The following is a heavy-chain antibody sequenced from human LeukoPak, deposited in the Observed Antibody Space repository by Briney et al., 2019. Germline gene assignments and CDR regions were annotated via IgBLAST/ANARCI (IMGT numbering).Heavy chain of an antibody. CDR2: IYHSGST. D-gene: IGHD3-22*01. Sequence: SETLSLTCTVSGYSISSGYYWGWIRQPPGKGLEWIGNIYHSGSTYYNPSLKSRVTISVDTSKNQFSLKLRSVTAADTAVYYCARASGLTTPFGYWGQGTLVTVSS. CDR1: GYSISSGYY. CDR3: ARASGLTTPFGY. V-gene: IGHV4-38-2*02. J-gene: IGHJ4*02.